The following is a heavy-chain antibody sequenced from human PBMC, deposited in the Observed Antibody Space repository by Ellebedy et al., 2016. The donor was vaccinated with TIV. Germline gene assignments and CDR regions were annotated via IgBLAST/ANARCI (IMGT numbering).Heavy chain of an antibody. J-gene: IGHJ6*02. CDR1: GFTFSSYA. V-gene: IGHV3-48*02. CDR3: ARGGPSCVSSTCYYYGLDV. D-gene: IGHD2-21*01. CDR2: ISSSSYSI. Sequence: PGGSLRLSCAASGFTFSSYAINWVRQAPGRGLEWVSYISSSSYSIYYADSVKGRFTVSRDNARHSLYLQMNSLRDEDTAVYYCARGGPSCVSSTCYYYGLDVWGQGTTVTVSS.